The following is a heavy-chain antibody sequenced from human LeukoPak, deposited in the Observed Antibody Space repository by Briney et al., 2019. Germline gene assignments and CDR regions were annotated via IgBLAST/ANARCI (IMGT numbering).Heavy chain of an antibody. J-gene: IGHJ3*02. D-gene: IGHD3-16*01. Sequence: GASVKVSCKASRYTFTAYYMHWVRQAPGQGLEWMGWINPNSGDTNYAQKFRGRVTMTRDTSISTAYMELSSLRSEDTAVYYCARFTFGGVYDAFDIWGQGTMVTVSS. CDR1: RYTFTAYY. V-gene: IGHV1-2*02. CDR2: INPNSGDT. CDR3: ARFTFGGVYDAFDI.